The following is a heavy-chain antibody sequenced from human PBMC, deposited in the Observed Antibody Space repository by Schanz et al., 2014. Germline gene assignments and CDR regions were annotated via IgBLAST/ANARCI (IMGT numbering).Heavy chain of an antibody. CDR1: GGTFSTYT. D-gene: IGHD5-18*01. J-gene: IGHJ3*02. CDR3: TRGGYSYALSAFDI. CDR2: ISPYNGDT. V-gene: IGHV1-18*01. Sequence: QVQLVQSGAEVKKPGSSVKVSCKASGGTFSTYTISWVRQAPGQGLEWMGWISPYNGDTNYALKLQGRVTMTTDTSTGTAYMELRSLRSDDTALYYCTRGGYSYALSAFDIWGQGTMVTVSS.